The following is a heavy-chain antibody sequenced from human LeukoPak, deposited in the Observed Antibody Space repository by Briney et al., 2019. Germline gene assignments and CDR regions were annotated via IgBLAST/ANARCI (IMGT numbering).Heavy chain of an antibody. Sequence: SGPTLVNPTQTLTLTCTFSGFSLSTSGVGVGWIRQPPGKALEWLALIYWNDDKRYSPSLKSRLTITKDTSKNQVVLTMTNMDPVDTATYYCAHRPASRAGSSWHDRLNWFDPWGQGTLVTVSS. CDR2: IYWNDDK. J-gene: IGHJ5*02. CDR3: AHRPASRAGSSWHDRLNWFDP. D-gene: IGHD6-13*01. CDR1: GFSLSTSGVG. V-gene: IGHV2-5*01.